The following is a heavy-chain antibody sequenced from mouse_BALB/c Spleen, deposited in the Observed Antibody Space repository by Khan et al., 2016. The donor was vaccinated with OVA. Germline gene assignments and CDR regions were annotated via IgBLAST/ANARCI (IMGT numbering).Heavy chain of an antibody. D-gene: IGHD2-1*01. Sequence: EVELVESGGGLVQPGGSRKLSCAASGFTFSSFGMHWVRQAPKKGLEWVAYISSGSSNIYYVDTVKGRFTISRDIPKNTLFLQMTSLRSEDTAMYYGARSGGNFHWYFDVWGAGTSVTVSS. V-gene: IGHV5-17*02. J-gene: IGHJ1*01. CDR1: GFTFSSFG. CDR2: ISSGSSNI. CDR3: ARSGGNFHWYFDV.